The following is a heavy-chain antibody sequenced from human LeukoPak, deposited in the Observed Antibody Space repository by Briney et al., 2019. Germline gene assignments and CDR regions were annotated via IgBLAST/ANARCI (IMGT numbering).Heavy chain of an antibody. V-gene: IGHV3-23*01. Sequence: PGGSLTLSCAASGFTFSRYDMSWVRQAPGKGLEWVSPIRTSGDSTYYADSVKGRFTISRDNSKHTLYLNLNSLRPEDRAVSHCAKGFLDSLGYSEHFNFWGQGTLGTASS. J-gene: IGHJ4*02. D-gene: IGHD3-22*01. CDR3: AKGFLDSLGYSEHFNF. CDR1: GFTFSRYD. CDR2: IRTSGDST.